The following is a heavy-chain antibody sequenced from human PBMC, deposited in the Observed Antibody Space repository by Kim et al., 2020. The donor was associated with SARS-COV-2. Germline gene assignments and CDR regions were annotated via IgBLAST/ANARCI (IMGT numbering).Heavy chain of an antibody. CDR1: GYTFANYW. CDR3: ARGGRERSRPFDY. J-gene: IGHJ4*02. CDR2: IYPDDSDT. D-gene: IGHD1-26*01. V-gene: IGHV5-51*01. Sequence: GESLKISCKGSGYTFANYWIGWVRQMPGKGLEWMGIIYPDDSDTRYSPSFQGQVIISVDKSITTAYLQVNSLKPSDTAMYYCARGGRERSRPFDYWGQGT.